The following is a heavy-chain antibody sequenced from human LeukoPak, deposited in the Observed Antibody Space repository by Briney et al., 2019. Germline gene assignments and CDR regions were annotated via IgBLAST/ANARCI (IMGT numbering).Heavy chain of an antibody. CDR1: GFTFSSYA. D-gene: IGHD7-27*01. CDR3: ARDPGDPPFDY. CDR2: ISYDGSNK. V-gene: IGHV3-30-3*01. J-gene: IGHJ4*02. Sequence: GGSLRLSCAASGFTFSSYAMHWVRQAPGKGLEWVAVISYDGSNKYYADSVKGRFTISRDNSKNTLYLQMNSLRAEDTAVYYCARDPGDPPFDYWGQGTLVTVSS.